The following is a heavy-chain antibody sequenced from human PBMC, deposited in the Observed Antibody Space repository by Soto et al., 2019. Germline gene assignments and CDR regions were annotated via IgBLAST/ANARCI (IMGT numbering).Heavy chain of an antibody. V-gene: IGHV4-61*01. D-gene: IGHD3-3*01. CDR2: INYSGRT. CDR3: ARSNAYYDVWSGYFDY. CDR1: GGSVSSVSYY. Sequence: QVQLQESGPGLVKPSETLSLTCTVSGGSVSSVSYYWNWIRQPPGKGLEWIGYINYSGRTKYNPSLESRVTISVDTSKNQFSLKLSSVTAADTAVYYCARSNAYYDVWSGYFDYWGQGTLVTVSS. J-gene: IGHJ4*02.